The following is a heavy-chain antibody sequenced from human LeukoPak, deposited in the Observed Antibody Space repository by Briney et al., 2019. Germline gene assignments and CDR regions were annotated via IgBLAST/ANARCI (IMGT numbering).Heavy chain of an antibody. V-gene: IGHV3-7*01. Sequence: GGSLRLSCAASGFTFSSYWMSWVRQAPGKGLEWVANIKQDGSEKYYVDSVKGRFTISRDNAKNSLYLQMNSLRAEGTAVYYCARRASSLYYYDSSGPRGVYFDYWGQGTLVTVSS. D-gene: IGHD3-22*01. CDR2: IKQDGSEK. CDR3: ARRASSLYYYDSSGPRGVYFDY. J-gene: IGHJ4*02. CDR1: GFTFSSYW.